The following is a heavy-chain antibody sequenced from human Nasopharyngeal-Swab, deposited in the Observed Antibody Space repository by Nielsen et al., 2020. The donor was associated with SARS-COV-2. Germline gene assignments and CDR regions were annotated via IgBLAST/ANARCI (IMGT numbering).Heavy chain of an antibody. CDR3: ARLALKKAYCGGDCYAQSFDY. CDR2: IYYSGST. J-gene: IGHJ4*02. D-gene: IGHD2-21*02. CDR1: GYSISSGYF. V-gene: IGHV4-38-2*02. Sequence: SETLSLTCTVSGYSISSGYFWGWIRQPPGKGLEWIGSIYYSGSTYYNPSLKSRVIISVDTSKNQFSLKLSSVTAADTAVYYCARLALKKAYCGGDCYAQSFDYWGQGTLVTVSS.